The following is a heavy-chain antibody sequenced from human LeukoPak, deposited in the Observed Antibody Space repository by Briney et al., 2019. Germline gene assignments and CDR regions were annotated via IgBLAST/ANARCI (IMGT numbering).Heavy chain of an antibody. V-gene: IGHV1-2*02. Sequence: GASVKVSCKASGYTFTSYDINWVRQATGQGLEWMGWINAESGETKYAQKFQGRVTMTRDTSISTAYMELRGLRFDDTATYYCARDWELRWSQGGLDYWGQGTLLAVSS. CDR3: ARDWELRWSQGGLDY. CDR1: GYTFTSYD. CDR2: INAESGET. J-gene: IGHJ4*02. D-gene: IGHD3-10*01.